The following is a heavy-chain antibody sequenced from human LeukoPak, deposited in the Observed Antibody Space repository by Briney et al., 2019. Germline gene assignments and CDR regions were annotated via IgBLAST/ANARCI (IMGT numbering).Heavy chain of an antibody. CDR3: ARGEPYSSGGPAEIRYNWFDP. CDR2: IWYDGSNK. Sequence: PGGSLRLSCAASGFTFSSYGMHWVRQAPGKGLEWVAVIWYDGSNKYYADSVKGRFTISRDNSKNTLYLQMNSLRAEDTAVYYCARGEPYSSGGPAEIRYNWFDPWGQGTLVTVSS. V-gene: IGHV3-33*01. CDR1: GFTFSSYG. D-gene: IGHD6-19*01. J-gene: IGHJ5*02.